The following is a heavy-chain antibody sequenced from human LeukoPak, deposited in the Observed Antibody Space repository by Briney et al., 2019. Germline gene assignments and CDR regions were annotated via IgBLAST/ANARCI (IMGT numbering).Heavy chain of an antibody. J-gene: IGHJ4*02. V-gene: IGHV4-4*02. CDR3: ARALEYYDILTGYYPDYYFDY. Sequence: SGTLSLTCAVSGGSISSSNWWSWVRQPPGKGLEWIGEIYHSGSTYYNPSLKSRVTMSVDRSKNQFSLKLSSVTAADTAVYYCARALEYYDILTGYYPDYYFDYWGQGTLVTVSS. CDR1: GGSISSSNW. CDR2: IYHSGST. D-gene: IGHD3-9*01.